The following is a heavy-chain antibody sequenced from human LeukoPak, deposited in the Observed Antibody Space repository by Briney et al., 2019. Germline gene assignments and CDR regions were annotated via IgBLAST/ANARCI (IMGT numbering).Heavy chain of an antibody. Sequence: PGRSLRLSCATSGFSFISYGMHWVRQAPGKGLEWVAVIWDDGSKKYYTDSVKGRFTISRDNAKNSLDLQMNSLRAEDTAVYYCARDMGHGTWYGAEYFQHWGQGTLVTVSS. CDR3: ARDMGHGTWYGAEYFQH. J-gene: IGHJ1*01. CDR2: IWDDGSKK. D-gene: IGHD6-13*01. V-gene: IGHV3-33*01. CDR1: GFSFISYG.